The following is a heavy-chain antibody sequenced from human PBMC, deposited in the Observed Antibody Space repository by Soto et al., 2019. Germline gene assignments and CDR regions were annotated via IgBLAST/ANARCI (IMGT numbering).Heavy chain of an antibody. CDR1: GASLSRDY. D-gene: IGHD1-26*01. Sequence: SETLSLTCNVSGASLSRDYWSWIRQPPGKVLGWIGRIYATGDTDYNPSLKSRISMSVDMSKKQFSLTLRSVTAADTAIYYCVRDGTKNLRDRFEPWGRGILVNVSS. J-gene: IGHJ5*02. V-gene: IGHV4-4*07. CDR2: IYATGDT. CDR3: VRDGTKNLRDRFEP.